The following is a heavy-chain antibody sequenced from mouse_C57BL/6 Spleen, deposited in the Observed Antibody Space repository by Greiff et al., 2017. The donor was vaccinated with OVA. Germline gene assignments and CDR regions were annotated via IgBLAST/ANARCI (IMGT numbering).Heavy chain of an antibody. CDR2: IYPGDGDT. CDR1: GYAFSSSW. J-gene: IGHJ1*03. CDR3: AREGEHHGGYFDV. V-gene: IGHV1-82*01. Sequence: VQLQQSGPELVKPGASVKFSCKASGYAFSSSWMNWVKQRPGKGLEWIGRIYPGDGDTNYNGKFKGKATLTADKSSSTAYLQLSSLPSEDSAVDFCAREGEHHGGYFDVWGTGTTVTVSS.